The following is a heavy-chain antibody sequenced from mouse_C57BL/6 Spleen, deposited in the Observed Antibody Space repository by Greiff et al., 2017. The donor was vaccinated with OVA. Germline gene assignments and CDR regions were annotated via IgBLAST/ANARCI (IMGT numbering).Heavy chain of an antibody. J-gene: IGHJ3*01. Sequence: QVQLKQPGAELVKPGASVKVSCKASGYTFTSYWMHWVKQRPGQGLEWIGRIHPSDSDTNYNQKFKGKATLTVDKSSSTAYMQLSSLTSEDSAVYYCALLLTGDGFAYWGQGTLVTVSA. CDR1: GYTFTSYW. V-gene: IGHV1-74*01. CDR3: ALLLTGDGFAY. CDR2: IHPSDSDT. D-gene: IGHD4-1*01.